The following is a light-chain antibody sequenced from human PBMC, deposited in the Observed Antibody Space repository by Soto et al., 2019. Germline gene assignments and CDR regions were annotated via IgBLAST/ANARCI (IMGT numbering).Light chain of an antibody. CDR3: TSFTTTNIWV. CDR2: QVS. J-gene: IGLJ3*02. V-gene: IGLV2-14*01. Sequence: QSVPTQPASVSGSPGQSITISCTGTSSDVGAYNYVSWYQQYPGKAPKLVISQVSSRPSGVSSRFSGSKSGNTASLTISGLRAEDEADYYCTSFTTTNIWVFGGGTKLTVL. CDR1: SSDVGAYNY.